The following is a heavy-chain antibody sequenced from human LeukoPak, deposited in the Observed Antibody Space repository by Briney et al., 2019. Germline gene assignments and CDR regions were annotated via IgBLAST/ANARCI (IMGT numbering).Heavy chain of an antibody. CDR2: ISYDATNK. Sequence: PGGSLRLSCAASGFTFINYGMHWVRQAPGKGVEWVAVISYDATNKYYADSVKGRFTISRDNSKNTLYLQMNSLKTDDTAVYYCANYGDYQYFDYWGQGTPVTVSS. CDR3: ANYGDYQYFDY. V-gene: IGHV3-30*18. J-gene: IGHJ4*02. D-gene: IGHD4-17*01. CDR1: GFTFINYG.